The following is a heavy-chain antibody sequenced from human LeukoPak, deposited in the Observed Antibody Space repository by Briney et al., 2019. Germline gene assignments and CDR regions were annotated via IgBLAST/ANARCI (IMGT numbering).Heavy chain of an antibody. D-gene: IGHD2-8*01. CDR1: GYTFTSYD. J-gene: IGHJ3*02. CDR2: MNTNSGNT. V-gene: IGHV1-8*01. Sequence: ASVKVSCKASGYTFTSYDINWVRQASGQGLEWMGWMNTNSGNTGYAQKFQGRVTMTRNTSISTAYMELSSLRFEDTAVYYCARDVNGRGDDSFDIWGQGTMVTVSS. CDR3: ARDVNGRGDDSFDI.